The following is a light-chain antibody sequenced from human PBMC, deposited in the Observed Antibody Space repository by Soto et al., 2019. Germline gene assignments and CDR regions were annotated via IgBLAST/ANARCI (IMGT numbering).Light chain of an antibody. CDR2: AAS. CDR1: QGISRF. J-gene: IGKJ2*01. CDR3: QQTNSLPYT. Sequence: DIQMTQSPSSVSASVGDRVTITCRASQGISRFLAWYQQKSGKAPKFLIYAASSLQSGVLSRFSGCGSGTDFTLTINSLQPEDFATYYCQQTNSLPYTFGQGTKVEIK. V-gene: IGKV1-12*01.